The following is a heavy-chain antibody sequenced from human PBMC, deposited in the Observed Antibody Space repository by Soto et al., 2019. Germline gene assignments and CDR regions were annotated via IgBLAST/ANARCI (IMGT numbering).Heavy chain of an antibody. V-gene: IGHV5-10-1*01. CDR3: ARSRRSGYNYGSEHIDF. Sequence: GGSVKISCSAAWYNFINLGIHCGRQMPWTGLEWLGRIDSRDPYTNYSPSFEGQVTISTDESTSTAYLQWHSLKASDTAVYFCARSRRSGYNYGSEHIDFWGQGTQVTVSS. CDR1: WYNFINLG. CDR2: IDSRDPYT. D-gene: IGHD3-10*01. J-gene: IGHJ4*02.